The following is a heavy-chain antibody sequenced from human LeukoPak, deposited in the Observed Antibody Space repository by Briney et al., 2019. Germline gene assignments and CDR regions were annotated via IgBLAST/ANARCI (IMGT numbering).Heavy chain of an antibody. Sequence: GGTLRLSCSASGFTFSSYAMSWVRQAPGKGLEWVSSISGSSSYIYYADSVKGRFTISRDNARNSLYLQMNSLRAEDTAVYYCARATWDPNYYYYMGVWGKGTTVTISS. J-gene: IGHJ6*03. CDR1: GFTFSSYA. CDR2: ISGSSSYI. D-gene: IGHD1-26*01. V-gene: IGHV3-21*01. CDR3: ARATWDPNYYYYMGV.